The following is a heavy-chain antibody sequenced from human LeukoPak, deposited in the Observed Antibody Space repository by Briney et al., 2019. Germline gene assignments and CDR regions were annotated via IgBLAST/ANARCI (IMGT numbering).Heavy chain of an antibody. V-gene: IGHV3-23*01. D-gene: IGHD4-17*01. CDR2: ISSSGVNT. CDR1: GFTFSSYA. Sequence: GGSLRLSCAASGFTFSSYAMSWVRQAPGKGLEWVSTISSSGVNTYYADSVKGRFTISRDNSKNSLYLQMISLRAEDTAVYYCARGQLRAHDYWGLGTLVTVSS. CDR3: ARGQLRAHDY. J-gene: IGHJ4*02.